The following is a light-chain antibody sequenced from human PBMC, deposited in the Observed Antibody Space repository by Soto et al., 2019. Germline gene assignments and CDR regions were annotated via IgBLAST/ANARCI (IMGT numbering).Light chain of an antibody. CDR1: QSVSSTY. Sequence: EIVLTQSPGTLSLSPGERATLSCRASQSVSSTYLAWYQQKPGQAPRLLIYGASSRATGIPDRFSGSGSGTDVTLTIRRLEPEDFAVYYCQQYGASPYTVGQGTKLETK. CDR2: GAS. J-gene: IGKJ2*01. V-gene: IGKV3-20*01. CDR3: QQYGASPYT.